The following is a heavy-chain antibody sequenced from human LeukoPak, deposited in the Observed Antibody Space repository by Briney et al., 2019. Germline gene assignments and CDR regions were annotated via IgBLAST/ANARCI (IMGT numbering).Heavy chain of an antibody. J-gene: IGHJ4*02. CDR2: VRYDGNNP. V-gene: IGHV3-30*02. CDR3: ARGGPAAGRFDY. D-gene: IGHD6-13*01. CDR1: GFTFGSYG. Sequence: SGGSLRLSCAASGFTFGSYGMHWVRQAPGKGLDWVAFVRYDGNNPYYSASVKGRFTISRDNSKNTLYLQMNSLRAEDTAVYYCARGGPAAGRFDYWGQGTLVTVSS.